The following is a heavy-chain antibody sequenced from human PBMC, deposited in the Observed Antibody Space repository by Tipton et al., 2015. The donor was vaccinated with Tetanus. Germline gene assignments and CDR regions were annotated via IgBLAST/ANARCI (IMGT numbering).Heavy chain of an antibody. V-gene: IGHV4-61*08. CDR3: ARAYDFWSGHLDF. D-gene: IGHD3-3*01. J-gene: IGHJ4*02. CDR2: ASYSGSS. Sequence: TLSLTCTVSGGSVNSGGYYWSWIRQPPGKGLEWIGYASYSGSSNYNPSLKSRVIISIDVSKNQFSLKLSSVAAADTAVYYCARAYDFWSGHLDFWGQGTLVTVPS. CDR1: GGSVNSGGYY.